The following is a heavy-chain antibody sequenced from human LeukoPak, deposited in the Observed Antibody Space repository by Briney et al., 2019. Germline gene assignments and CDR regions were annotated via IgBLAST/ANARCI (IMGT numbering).Heavy chain of an antibody. CDR1: GGSISSGGYY. J-gene: IGHJ4*02. Sequence: PSETLSLTCTVSGGSISSGGYYWSWIRQHPGKGLEWIGYIYYSGSTYYNPSLKSRVTISVDTSKNQFSLKPSSVTAADTAVYYCARASSSWYPWYFDYWGQGTLVTVSS. CDR2: IYYSGST. V-gene: IGHV4-31*03. D-gene: IGHD6-13*01. CDR3: ARASSSWYPWYFDY.